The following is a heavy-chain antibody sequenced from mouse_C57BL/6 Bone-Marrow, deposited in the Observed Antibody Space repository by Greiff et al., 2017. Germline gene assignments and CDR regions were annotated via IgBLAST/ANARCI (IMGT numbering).Heavy chain of an antibody. CDR1: GYTFTSYW. D-gene: IGHD1-1*01. CDR2: IDPSDSYT. Sequence: QLQQPGAELVKPGASVKLSCKASGYTFTSYWMQWVKQRPGQGLEWIGEIDPSDSYTNYNQKFKGKATLTVDTSSSTAYMQLSSLTSEDSAVYYCAREVATPGAFAYWGQGTLVTVSA. CDR3: AREVATPGAFAY. J-gene: IGHJ3*01. V-gene: IGHV1-50*01.